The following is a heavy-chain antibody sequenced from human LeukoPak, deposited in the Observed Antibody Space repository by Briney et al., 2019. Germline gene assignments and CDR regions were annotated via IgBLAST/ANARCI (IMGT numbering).Heavy chain of an antibody. CDR2: INPNSGGT. Sequence: ASVKVSCKASGYTFTGYYMHWVRQAPGQGLEWMGWINPNSGGTNYAQKFQGRVTMTRDTSISTAYMELSRLRSDDTAVYYCARVIMYSSSLFDYWGQGTLVTVSS. V-gene: IGHV1-2*02. CDR3: ARVIMYSSSLFDY. J-gene: IGHJ4*02. CDR1: GYTFTGYY. D-gene: IGHD6-6*01.